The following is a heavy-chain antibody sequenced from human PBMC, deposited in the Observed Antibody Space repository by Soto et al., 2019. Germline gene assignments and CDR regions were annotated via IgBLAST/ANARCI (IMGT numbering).Heavy chain of an antibody. Sequence: SVKVSCKASGGTFNSYAISWVRQAPGQGLEWMGGIIPIFGTTDYAQKFQGRVTITAVESTSTAYMELSSLRSEDTAVYYCASHYESGGYYYRGLDFWGQGTMGTVSS. CDR2: IIPIFGTT. J-gene: IGHJ4*02. CDR1: GGTFNSYA. D-gene: IGHD3-22*01. V-gene: IGHV1-69*13. CDR3: ASHYESGGYYYRGLDF.